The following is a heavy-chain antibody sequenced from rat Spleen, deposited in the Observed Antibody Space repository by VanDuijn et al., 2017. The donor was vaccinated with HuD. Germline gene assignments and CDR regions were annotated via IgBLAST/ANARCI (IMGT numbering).Heavy chain of an antibody. V-gene: IGHV5-29*01. CDR2: ISYDASST. Sequence: EVQLVESDGGLVQPGRSLKLSCAASGFTFSDYYMAWVRQAPTRGLEWVATISYDASSTYYRDSVKGRFTISRDNAKSTLYLQMDSLRSEDTATYYCAIGILAYWGQGVMVTVSS. J-gene: IGHJ2*01. D-gene: IGHD3-8*01. CDR3: AIGILAY. CDR1: GFTFSDYY.